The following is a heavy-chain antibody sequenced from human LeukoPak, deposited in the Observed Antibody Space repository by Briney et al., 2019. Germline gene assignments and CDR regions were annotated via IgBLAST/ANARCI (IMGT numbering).Heavy chain of an antibody. D-gene: IGHD3-3*01. J-gene: IGHJ4*02. V-gene: IGHV1-69*13. Sequence: SVKVSCKASGGTFSSYAISWVRQAPGQGLEWMGGIIPIFSTANYAQKFQGRVTITADESTSTAYMELSSLRSEDTAVYYCARDRDFWSGYYFEYWGQGTLVTVSS. CDR3: ARDRDFWSGYYFEY. CDR2: IIPIFSTA. CDR1: GGTFSSYA.